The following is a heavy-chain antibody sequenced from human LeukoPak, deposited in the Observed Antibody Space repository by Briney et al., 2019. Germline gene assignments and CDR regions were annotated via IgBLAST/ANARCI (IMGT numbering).Heavy chain of an antibody. CDR3: ARDSLSSGWYLNPDY. CDR1: GFTFSSYA. Sequence: PGGSLRLSCAASGFTFSSYAMSWVRQAPGKGLEWVSAISGSGGSTSYAQKFQGRVTMTRDTSTSTVYMELSSLRSEDTAVYYCARDSLSSGWYLNPDYWGQGTLVTVSS. D-gene: IGHD6-19*01. V-gene: IGHV3-23*01. CDR2: ISGSGGST. J-gene: IGHJ4*02.